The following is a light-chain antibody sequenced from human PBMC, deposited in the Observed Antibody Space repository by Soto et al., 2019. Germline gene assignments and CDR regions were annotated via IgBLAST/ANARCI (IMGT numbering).Light chain of an antibody. CDR1: QSISRS. CDR3: QQSYSTFPT. V-gene: IGKV1-39*01. CDR2: AAS. Sequence: DIQMTQSPSSLSASMGDRVTITCRASQSISRSLNWYRQKPGKAPKLLIYAASSLQSGVPSRFSGSGSGTDFTLTISILQPEDFATYYCQQSYSTFPTFGQGTKLEI. J-gene: IGKJ2*01.